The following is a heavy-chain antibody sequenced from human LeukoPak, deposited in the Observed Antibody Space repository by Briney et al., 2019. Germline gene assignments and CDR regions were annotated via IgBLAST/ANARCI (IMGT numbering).Heavy chain of an antibody. CDR2: IIPIFGTA. V-gene: IGHV1-69*13. CDR3: ARDMAGTTGSGNDAFDI. D-gene: IGHD1-1*01. Sequence: SVKVSCNAYGGTLSSYAISWVRQAPGQGIEWKGGIIPIFGTANYAQKLQGRVTITADESTSTAYMELSSLRSENTAVYYCARDMAGTTGSGNDAFDIWGQGTMVTVSS. J-gene: IGHJ3*02. CDR1: GGTLSSYA.